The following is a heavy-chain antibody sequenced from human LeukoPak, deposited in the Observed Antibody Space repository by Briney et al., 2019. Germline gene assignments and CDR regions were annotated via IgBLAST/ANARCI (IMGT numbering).Heavy chain of an antibody. D-gene: IGHD6-6*01. CDR3: AKDGAVHSIAARRGAFDI. J-gene: IGHJ3*02. CDR2: IWYGGSNK. CDR1: GFTFSSYG. V-gene: IGHV3-30*02. Sequence: PGGSLRLSCAASGFTFSSYGMHWVRQAPGKGLEWVAVIWYGGSNKYYADSVKGRFTISRDNSKNTLYLQMNSLRAEDTAEYYCAKDGAVHSIAARRGAFDIWGQGTMVTVSS.